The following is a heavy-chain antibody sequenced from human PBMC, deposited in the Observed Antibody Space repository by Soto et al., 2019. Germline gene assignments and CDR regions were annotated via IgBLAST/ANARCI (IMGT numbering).Heavy chain of an antibody. CDR1: GFTVSSNY. V-gene: IGHV3-66*01. CDR3: ARAFNYDFWSGYYKSYYYYYMDV. J-gene: IGHJ6*03. CDR2: IYSGGST. D-gene: IGHD3-3*01. Sequence: GGSLRLSCAAPGFTVSSNYMSWVRQAPGKGLEWVSVIYSGGSTYYADSVKGRFTISRDNSKNTLYLQMNSLRAEDTAVYYCARAFNYDFWSGYYKSYYYYYMDVWGKGTTVTVSS.